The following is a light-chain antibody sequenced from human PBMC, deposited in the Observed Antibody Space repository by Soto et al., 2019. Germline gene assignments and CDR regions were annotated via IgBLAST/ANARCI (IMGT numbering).Light chain of an antibody. J-gene: IGLJ1*01. Sequence: QSVLTQPASVSGSPGQSITISCTGTSSDVGAYNYVSWYQQHPGKAPKLMIYDVSNRPSGVSDRLFGFKSGNTASLSISGLQAEDEADYYCCSYTSRSTYVFGTGTKVTVL. V-gene: IGLV2-14*01. CDR1: SSDVGAYNY. CDR3: CSYTSRSTYV. CDR2: DVS.